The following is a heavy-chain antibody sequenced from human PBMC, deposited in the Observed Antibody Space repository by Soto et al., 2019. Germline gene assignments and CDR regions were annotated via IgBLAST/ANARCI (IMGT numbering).Heavy chain of an antibody. V-gene: IGHV3-48*02. CDR2: ISSSSETI. J-gene: IGHJ1*01. D-gene: IGHD3-16*01. Sequence: GGSLRLSCAASGFIFSFYSMNWVRQAPGKGLEWVSYISSSSETIYYADSVKGRFTISRDNAKNSLYLQMNSLRDEDTAVYYCAGGPAGGDEYADPRECWGQGTRVTVSS. CDR1: GFIFSFYS. CDR3: AGGPAGGDEYADPREC.